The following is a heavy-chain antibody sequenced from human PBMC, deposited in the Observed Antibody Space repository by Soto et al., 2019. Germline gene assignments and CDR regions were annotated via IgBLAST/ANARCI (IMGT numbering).Heavy chain of an antibody. Sequence: GESLKISCKGSGYSFTSYWIGWVRQMPGKGLEWMGIIYPGDSDTRYSPSFQGQVTISADKSISTAYLQWSSLKASDTAMYYCARKASTIFGVVKDYYHYYGMDVWGQGTTVTVSS. D-gene: IGHD3-3*01. J-gene: IGHJ6*02. CDR1: GYSFTSYW. CDR2: IYPGDSDT. CDR3: ARKASTIFGVVKDYYHYYGMDV. V-gene: IGHV5-51*01.